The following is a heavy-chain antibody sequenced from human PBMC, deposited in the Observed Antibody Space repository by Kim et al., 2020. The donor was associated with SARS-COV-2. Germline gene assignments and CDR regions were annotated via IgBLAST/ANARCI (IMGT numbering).Heavy chain of an antibody. V-gene: IGHV1-46*01. CDR3: ARDSRALAAAAFYFDY. Sequence: CQGRVTMTRDTSTSTVYMELSSLRSEDTAVYYCARDSRALAAAAFYFDYWGQGTLVTVSS. J-gene: IGHJ4*02. D-gene: IGHD6-13*01.